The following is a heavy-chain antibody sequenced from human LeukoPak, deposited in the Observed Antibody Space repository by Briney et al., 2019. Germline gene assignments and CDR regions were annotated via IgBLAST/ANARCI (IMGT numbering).Heavy chain of an antibody. D-gene: IGHD2-15*01. J-gene: IGHJ4*02. CDR3: ARDRSLKYCSGGSCFFDY. Sequence: ASVKVSCKASGYTFIDYYMHWVRQAPGQGLEWMGWINPNSGGTNYAQKFQGRVTMTRDTSISTAYMELSRLRSDDTAVYYCARDRSLKYCSGGSCFFDYWGQGTLVTVSS. V-gene: IGHV1-2*02. CDR1: GYTFIDYY. CDR2: INPNSGGT.